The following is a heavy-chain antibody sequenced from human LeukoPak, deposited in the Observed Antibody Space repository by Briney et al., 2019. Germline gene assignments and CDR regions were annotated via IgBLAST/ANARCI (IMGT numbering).Heavy chain of an antibody. CDR3: AREGGYGLMIDY. CDR1: GFTFSSYW. V-gene: IGHV3-53*01. D-gene: IGHD5-18*01. CDR2: IYSGGST. Sequence: GGSLRLSCAASGFTFSSYWMNWVRQAPGKGLEWVSVIYSGGSTYYADSVKGRFTISRDNSKNTLYLQMNSLRAEDTAVYYCAREGGYGLMIDYWGQGTLVTVSS. J-gene: IGHJ4*02.